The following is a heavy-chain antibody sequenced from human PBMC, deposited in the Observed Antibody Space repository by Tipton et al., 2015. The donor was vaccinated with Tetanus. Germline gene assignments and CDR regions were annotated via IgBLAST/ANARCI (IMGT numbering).Heavy chain of an antibody. CDR1: GGSVSRSSHY. CDR3: ARANNDYPKKGPFDS. D-gene: IGHD5-12*01. J-gene: IGHJ4*02. V-gene: IGHV4-61*01. Sequence: TLSLTCTVSGGSVSRSSHYWTWIRQPPGEELEWVGYVYHSGSTNYHPSLKSRLTISVDTSKNQFSLNLRSVITADTAVYYCARANNDYPKKGPFDSWGQGSLVIVSS. CDR2: VYHSGST.